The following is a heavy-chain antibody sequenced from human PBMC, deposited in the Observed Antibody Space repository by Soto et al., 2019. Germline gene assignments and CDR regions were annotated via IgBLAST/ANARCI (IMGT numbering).Heavy chain of an antibody. J-gene: IGHJ5*02. D-gene: IGHD4-4*01. CDR3: ARDRLLTTVTTRYNWFDP. V-gene: IGHV1-3*01. CDR2: INAGNGNT. Sequence: ASVKVSCKASGYTFTSYAMHWVRQAPGQRLEWMGWINAGNGNTKYSQKFQGRVTITRDTSASTAYMELSSLRSEDTAVYYCARDRLLTTVTTRYNWFDPWGQGTLVTVSS. CDR1: GYTFTSYA.